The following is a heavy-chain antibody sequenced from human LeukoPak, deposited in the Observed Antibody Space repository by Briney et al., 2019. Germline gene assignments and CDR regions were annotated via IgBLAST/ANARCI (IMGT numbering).Heavy chain of an antibody. CDR2: ISGSGSST. Sequence: GGSLRLSCAASGFTFSSYAMSWVRQAPGKGLEWVSAISGSGSSTYYADSVKGRFTISRDNSKNTLYLQMNSLRAEDTAVYYCAKGVDIVVVPAAGMDVWGQGTTVTVSS. CDR3: AKGVDIVVVPAAGMDV. J-gene: IGHJ6*02. V-gene: IGHV3-23*01. CDR1: GFTFSSYA. D-gene: IGHD2-2*01.